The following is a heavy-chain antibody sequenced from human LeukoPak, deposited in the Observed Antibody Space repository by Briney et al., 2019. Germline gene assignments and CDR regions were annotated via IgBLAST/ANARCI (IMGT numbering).Heavy chain of an antibody. Sequence: SETLSLTCTVSGSSISSGSYYWSWIRQPAGKGLEWIGRIYTSGSTNYNPSLKSRVTISVDTSKNQFSLKLSSVTAADTAVYYCAREGVGGSRRAPYYYYYMDVWGKGTTVTVSS. CDR3: AREGVGGSRRAPYYYYYMDV. CDR2: IYTSGST. D-gene: IGHD3-16*01. J-gene: IGHJ6*03. V-gene: IGHV4-61*02. CDR1: GSSISSGSYY.